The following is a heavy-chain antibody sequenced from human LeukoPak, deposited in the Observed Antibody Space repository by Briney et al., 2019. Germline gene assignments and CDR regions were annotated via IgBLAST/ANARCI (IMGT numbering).Heavy chain of an antibody. Sequence: SETLSLTCIVSGDSISSDYWSWIRQPPGKGLEWIGNINYSGSSNYNPSLKSRVILSIETSKNEVSLNLRSVTAADTAVYYCARLDCAADTCYNYWGQGTLVTVSS. J-gene: IGHJ4*02. V-gene: IGHV4-59*08. CDR3: ARLDCAADTCYNY. D-gene: IGHD2-15*01. CDR2: INYSGSS. CDR1: GDSISSDY.